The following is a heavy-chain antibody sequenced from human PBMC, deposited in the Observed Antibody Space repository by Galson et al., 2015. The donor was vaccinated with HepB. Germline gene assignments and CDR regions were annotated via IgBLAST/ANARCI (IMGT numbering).Heavy chain of an antibody. CDR3: ARQKGNIMPFDY. CDR2: ISYGGGT. J-gene: IGHJ4*02. D-gene: IGHD4-23*01. Sequence: SCSVSGGSISSHYWSWIRQPPGKGLEWIGYISYGGGTNYNPSLKSRVTMSVDTSRNQFSLKLTSVTAADTAVYHCARQKGNIMPFDYWGQGTLVTVSS. CDR1: GGSISSHY. V-gene: IGHV4-59*08.